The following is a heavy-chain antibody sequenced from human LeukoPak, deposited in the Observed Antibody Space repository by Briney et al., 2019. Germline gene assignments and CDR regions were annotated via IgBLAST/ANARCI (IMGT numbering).Heavy chain of an antibody. CDR3: AREMYYYDSSGYYTNYYYMDV. CDR2: INHSGST. Sequence: SENLSLTCAVYGGSFSGYYWSWIRQPPGKGLEWIGEINHSGSTNYNPSLKSRVTISVDTSKNQFSLKLSSVTAADTAVYYCAREMYYYDSSGYYTNYYYMDVWGKGTTVTVSS. CDR1: GGSFSGYY. D-gene: IGHD3-22*01. V-gene: IGHV4-34*01. J-gene: IGHJ6*03.